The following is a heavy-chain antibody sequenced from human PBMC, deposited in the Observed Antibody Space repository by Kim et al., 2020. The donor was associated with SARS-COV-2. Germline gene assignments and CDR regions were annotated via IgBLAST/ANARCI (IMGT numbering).Heavy chain of an antibody. CDR3: ARGGVIVRAPFDY. J-gene: IGHJ4*02. D-gene: IGHD3-22*01. Sequence: YAQKFQGRVTITADESTSTAYMELSSLRSEDTAVYYCARGGVIVRAPFDYWGQGTLVTVSS. V-gene: IGHV1-69*01.